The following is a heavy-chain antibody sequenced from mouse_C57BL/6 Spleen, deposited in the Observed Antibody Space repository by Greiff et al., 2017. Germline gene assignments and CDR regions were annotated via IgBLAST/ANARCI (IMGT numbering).Heavy chain of an antibody. D-gene: IGHD1-1*01. CDR2: IYPRSGNT. J-gene: IGHJ2*01. Sequence: QVQLKQSGAELARPGASVKLSCKASGYTFTSYGISWVKQRTGQCLEWIGEIYPRSGNTYYNEKFKGKATLTADKSSSTAYMELRSLTSDDSAVYFCARRYYGSSFDYWGQGTTLTVSS. CDR1: GYTFTSYG. CDR3: ARRYYGSSFDY. V-gene: IGHV1-81*01.